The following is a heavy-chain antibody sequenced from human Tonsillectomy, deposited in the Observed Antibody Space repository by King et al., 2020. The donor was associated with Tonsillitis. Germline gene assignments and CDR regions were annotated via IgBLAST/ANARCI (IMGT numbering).Heavy chain of an antibody. Sequence: VQLVESGAEVKKPGASVKVSCKASGYTFTSYGISWVRQAPGQGLEWMGWISAYNGNTNYAQKLQGRVTMPTDTSTNTAYMELRSLRSDDTGVYYCARERGIGITDAPPGCSFSGRDVGGQGTTVSVP. CDR3: ARERGIGITDAPPGCSFSGRDV. D-gene: IGHD2-15*01. CDR2: ISAYNGNT. CDR1: GYTFTSYG. J-gene: IGHJ6*02. V-gene: IGHV1-18*01.